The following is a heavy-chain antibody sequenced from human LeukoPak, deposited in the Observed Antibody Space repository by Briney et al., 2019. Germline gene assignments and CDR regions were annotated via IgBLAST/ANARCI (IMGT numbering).Heavy chain of an antibody. CDR1: GFNFSSYS. CDR2: ISTSGGYI. V-gene: IGHV3-21*01. CDR3: ARPRGSSTVR. J-gene: IGHJ4*02. D-gene: IGHD2-2*01. Sequence: GGSLRLSCAASGFNFSSYSMNWVRQAPGKGLEWVSSISTSGGYIYYADSVKGRFTISRDNAKNSLYLQMNSLRAEGTAVYYCARPRGSSTVRWGQGTLVTVSS.